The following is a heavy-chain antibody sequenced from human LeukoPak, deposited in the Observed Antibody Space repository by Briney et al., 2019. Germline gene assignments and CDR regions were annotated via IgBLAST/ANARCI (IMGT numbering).Heavy chain of an antibody. Sequence: PGGSLRLSCATSGFNFNAAWMSWVRQAPGKGLEWVGRLKSKGGGETADYSTPVKGRFTISRDDSKNTLYLQMNSLKIEDTAVYFCSWELDVSFGRRLENWGQGTLVTVAS. CDR1: GFNFNAAW. CDR3: SWELDVSFGRRLEN. CDR2: LKSKGGGETA. D-gene: IGHD1-1*01. V-gene: IGHV3-15*01. J-gene: IGHJ4*02.